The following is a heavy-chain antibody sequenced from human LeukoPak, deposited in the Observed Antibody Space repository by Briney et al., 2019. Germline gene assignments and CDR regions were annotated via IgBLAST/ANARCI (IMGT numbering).Heavy chain of an antibody. J-gene: IGHJ3*02. CDR1: GFTFSSYG. D-gene: IGHD2-15*01. V-gene: IGHV3-30*18. Sequence: PGGSLRLSCPASGFTFSSYGMHWVRQAPGKGLEWVAVISYDGSNKYYAGSVKGRFTISRDNSKNTLYLQMNSLRAEDTAVYYCAKEDSDAFDIWGQGTMVTVSS. CDR2: ISYDGSNK. CDR3: AKEDSDAFDI.